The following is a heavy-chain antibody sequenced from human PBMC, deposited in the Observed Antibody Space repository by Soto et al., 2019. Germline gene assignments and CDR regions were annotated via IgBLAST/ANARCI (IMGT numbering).Heavy chain of an antibody. J-gene: IGHJ6*02. D-gene: IGHD4-17*01. CDR1: GFTFSSYG. CDR3: AKDFPPGHGDYSTFYYGMDV. CDR2: ISYDGSNK. Sequence: PGGSLRLSCAASGFTFSSYGMHWVRQAPGKGLEWVAVISYDGSNKYYADSVKGRFTISRDNSKNTLYLQMNSLRAEDTAVYYCAKDFPPGHGDYSTFYYGMDVWGQGTTVTVSS. V-gene: IGHV3-30*18.